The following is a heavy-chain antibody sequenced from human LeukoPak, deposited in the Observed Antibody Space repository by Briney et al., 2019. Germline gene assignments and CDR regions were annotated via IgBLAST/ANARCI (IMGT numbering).Heavy chain of an antibody. J-gene: IGHJ4*02. CDR3: ARAEDYYGSGSYPR. V-gene: IGHV3-48*03. Sequence: GGSLRLSCAASGFTFSSDEMNWVRQAPGKGLEWVSYISSSGSTIYYADSVKGRFTISRDNAKNSLYLQMNSLRAEDTAVYYCARAEDYYGSGSYPRWGQGTLVTVSS. CDR2: ISSSGSTI. D-gene: IGHD3-10*01. CDR1: GFTFSSDE.